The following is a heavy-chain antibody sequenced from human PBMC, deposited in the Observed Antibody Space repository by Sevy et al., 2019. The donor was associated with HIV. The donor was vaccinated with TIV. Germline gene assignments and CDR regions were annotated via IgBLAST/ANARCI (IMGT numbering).Heavy chain of an antibody. Sequence: ASVKVSCKVSGYTLTEFSMHWVRQAPGKGLEWMATFDPEDDETIYAQKFQGRVTMAEDTSTDTVYMELSRLRSEDTAVDYCATTKDYYESSGYPFDYWGQGTLVTVSS. V-gene: IGHV1-24*01. CDR2: FDPEDDET. J-gene: IGHJ4*02. D-gene: IGHD3-22*01. CDR3: ATTKDYYESSGYPFDY. CDR1: GYTLTEFS.